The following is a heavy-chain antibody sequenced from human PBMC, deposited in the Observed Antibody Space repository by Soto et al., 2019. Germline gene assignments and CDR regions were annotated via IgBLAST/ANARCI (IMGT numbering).Heavy chain of an antibody. J-gene: IGHJ4*02. Sequence: QVQLVQSGAEVKRPGSSVRVSCKASGGTFSNYAFSWVRQAPGQGLEWMGAIITKFGTTNYAQNFQGRVTISAERSTSTVYLELSSLRSEDTAVYYCARDTTATTVPYFDYWGQGTLVTVSS. D-gene: IGHD1-1*01. CDR2: IITKFGTT. CDR1: GGTFSNYA. V-gene: IGHV1-69*06. CDR3: ARDTTATTVPYFDY.